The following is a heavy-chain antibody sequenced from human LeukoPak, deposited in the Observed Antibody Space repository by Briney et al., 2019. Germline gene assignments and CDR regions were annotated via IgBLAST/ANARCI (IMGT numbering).Heavy chain of an antibody. D-gene: IGHD1-20*01. CDR3: GNNWNGGLYGAGRSDF. J-gene: IGHJ4*02. Sequence: PGGSLRLSCAASGLTFSNYYMTWIRQAPGKGLEWVSYISSSSTFTNYADSVKGRFTISRDNAKNSVYLQMNSVRAEDTAVYYCGNNWNGGLYGAGRSDFCAQGTLVTVSS. CDR2: ISSSSTFT. CDR1: GLTFSNYY. V-gene: IGHV3-11*03.